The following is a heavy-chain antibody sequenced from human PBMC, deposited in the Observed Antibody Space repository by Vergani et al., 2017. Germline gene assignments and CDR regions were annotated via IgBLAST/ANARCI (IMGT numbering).Heavy chain of an antibody. V-gene: IGHV3-33*08. CDR3: ASDKSKRAPSVMGTYYYYMDV. D-gene: IGHD3-16*01. J-gene: IGHJ6*03. CDR1: GFIFSDYV. CDR2: IWHDGSNE. Sequence: EQLVESGGNLVQPGGSLRLSCAGSGFIFSDYVMHWVRQAPGKGLEWVAGIWHDGSNEKYVDSVQGRFTISRDNSKNTLYLEMESLRVEDTAVYFCASDKSKRAPSVMGTYYYYMDVCGKGTKVTVSS.